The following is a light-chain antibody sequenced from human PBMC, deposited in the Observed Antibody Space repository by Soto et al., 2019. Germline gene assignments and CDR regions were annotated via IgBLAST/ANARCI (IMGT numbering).Light chain of an antibody. V-gene: IGKV1-5*03. Sequence: DIQMTQSPSTLSAAVGDRVTITCRASQSISTWLAWYQQRPGKAPKLLIYKASNLESGVPSSFSGSGSGTELTLTISSLHPDDFATYYCQPYYTYPWTFGPGTKVDIK. CDR3: QPYYTYPWT. CDR2: KAS. J-gene: IGKJ1*01. CDR1: QSISTW.